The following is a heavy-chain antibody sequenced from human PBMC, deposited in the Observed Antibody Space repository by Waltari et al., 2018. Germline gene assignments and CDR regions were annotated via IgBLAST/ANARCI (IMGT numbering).Heavy chain of an antibody. CDR3: ARLGYSSGWTAASDAFDI. J-gene: IGHJ3*02. CDR2: ISSSGSTI. CDR1: GFTCSSYE. V-gene: IGHV3-48*03. Sequence: EVQLVESGGGLVQPGGSLRLSCAASGFTCSSYEMNWVRQAPGKGLEWVSYISSSGSTIYYADSVKGRFTISRDNAKNSLYLQMNSLRAEDTAVYYCARLGYSSGWTAASDAFDIWGQGTMVTVSS. D-gene: IGHD6-19*01.